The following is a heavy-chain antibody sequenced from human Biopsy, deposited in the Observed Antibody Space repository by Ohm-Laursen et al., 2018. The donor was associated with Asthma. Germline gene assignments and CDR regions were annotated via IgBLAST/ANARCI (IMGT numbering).Heavy chain of an antibody. D-gene: IGHD6-19*01. V-gene: IGHV3-30-3*01. CDR2: TSYDGANN. CDR3: ARSKVAGRSYYFDY. CDR1: GFAFRSYA. Sequence: SLRLSCTASGFAFRSYAMNWVRQAPGKGLEWVALTSYDGANNYYADSVKGRFTISRDNSENTVSLQMNSLTTADTAVYYCARSKVAGRSYYFDYWGQGTLVTVSS. J-gene: IGHJ4*02.